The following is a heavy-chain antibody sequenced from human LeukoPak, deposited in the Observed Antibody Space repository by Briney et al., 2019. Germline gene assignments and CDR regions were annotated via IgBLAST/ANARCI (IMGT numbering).Heavy chain of an antibody. CDR3: ARGRDQYYYGSGSNIGNLDY. Sequence: ASVKVSCKASGYTFTSYDINWVRQATGQGLEWMGWMNPNSGNTGFAQKFQGRVTMTRDTSISTAYMELSSLRSEDTAVYYCARGRDQYYYGSGSNIGNLDYWGQGTLVTVSS. CDR2: MNPNSGNT. V-gene: IGHV1-8*01. J-gene: IGHJ4*02. CDR1: GYTFTSYD. D-gene: IGHD3-10*01.